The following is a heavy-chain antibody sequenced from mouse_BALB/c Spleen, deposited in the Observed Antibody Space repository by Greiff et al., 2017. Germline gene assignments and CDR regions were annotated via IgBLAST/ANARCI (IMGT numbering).Heavy chain of an antibody. CDR2: ISDGGSYT. CDR1: GFTFSDYY. CDR3: ARDEGDAMDY. V-gene: IGHV5-4*02. Sequence: EVKVVESGGGLVKPGGSLKLSCAASGFTFSDYYMYWVRQTPEKRLEWVATISDGGSYTYYPDSVKGRFTISRDNAKNNLYLQMSSLKSEDTAMYYCARDEGDAMDYWGQGTSVTVSS. J-gene: IGHJ4*01.